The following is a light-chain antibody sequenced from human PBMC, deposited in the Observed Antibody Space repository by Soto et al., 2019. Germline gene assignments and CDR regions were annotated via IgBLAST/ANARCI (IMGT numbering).Light chain of an antibody. V-gene: IGKV3-20*01. Sequence: EIVLTQSPGTLSLSPGERATLSCRASQSVTSSYLAWYQQKPGQAPRPLIYGPSSRANGIPDLFTGGGSGTDFTLTISRLEPEDCAVYYCQHYGSSLSWTFGQGTKVEIK. CDR1: QSVTSSY. J-gene: IGKJ1*01. CDR3: QHYGSSLSWT. CDR2: GPS.